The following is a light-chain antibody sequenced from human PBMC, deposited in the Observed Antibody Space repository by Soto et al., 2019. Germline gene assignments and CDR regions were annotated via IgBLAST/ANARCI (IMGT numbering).Light chain of an antibody. Sequence: DIQMTQSPSTLSASVGDRVTTTCRASQSISSWLAWYQQKPGKAPKLLIYDASSLDTGVPSRFSGSGSGTDFTLTISSLEPEDFAVYYCQQRSNWPLTFGGGTKVDIK. J-gene: IGKJ4*01. CDR3: QQRSNWPLT. CDR2: DAS. CDR1: QSISSW. V-gene: IGKV1-5*01.